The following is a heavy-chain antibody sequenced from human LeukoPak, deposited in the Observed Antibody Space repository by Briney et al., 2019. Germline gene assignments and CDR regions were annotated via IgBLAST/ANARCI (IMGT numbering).Heavy chain of an antibody. CDR1: GDSINDHY. V-gene: IGHV4-4*09. Sequence: SETLPLTCTVSGDSINDHYWSWIRQPPGEGLEWIGYIYSSVSTNCNPSLKSRVTISIDTSKSQFSLKLTSVTAADTGVYYCARQRCSGNMCYRVDQLYYMDVWGKGTTVTVSS. CDR2: IYSSVST. D-gene: IGHD2-15*01. J-gene: IGHJ6*03. CDR3: ARQRCSGNMCYRVDQLYYMDV.